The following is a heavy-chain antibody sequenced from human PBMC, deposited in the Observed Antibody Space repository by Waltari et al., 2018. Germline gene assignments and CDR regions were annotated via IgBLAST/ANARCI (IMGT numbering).Heavy chain of an antibody. CDR2: ISGIGDRT. V-gene: IGHV3-23*01. CDR3: AKGVNTMTTGGDY. Sequence: EVQLLESGGGLVQPGGSLRLCCAASGSTFSRYAMTWVRQAPGKGLGWVSAISGIGDRTYYADSAKGRFTISRDNSKNTLNLQMNSLRGEDTAIYYCAKGVNTMTTGGDYWSQGTLVTVSS. J-gene: IGHJ4*02. D-gene: IGHD4-17*01. CDR1: GSTFSRYA.